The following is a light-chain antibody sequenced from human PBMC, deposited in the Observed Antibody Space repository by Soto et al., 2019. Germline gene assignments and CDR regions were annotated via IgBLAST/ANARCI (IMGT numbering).Light chain of an antibody. Sequence: DIQMTQSPSSLSASIGDRVTITCRASQSISNYLNWYQQKPGTAPKLLIYDASTLESGVPTRFSGSGSGTEFTLTISSLHPDDFATYYCQQYNILSTFGQGTKVDIK. CDR2: DAS. V-gene: IGKV1-5*01. CDR3: QQYNILST. J-gene: IGKJ1*01. CDR1: QSISNY.